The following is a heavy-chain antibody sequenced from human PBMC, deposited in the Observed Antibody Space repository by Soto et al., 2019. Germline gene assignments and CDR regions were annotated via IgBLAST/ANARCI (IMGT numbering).Heavy chain of an antibody. J-gene: IGHJ5*02. CDR3: ARDKSKNYGTPDASSWFHT. V-gene: IGHV1-46*01. CDR2: INPSGDSR. CDR1: GFSFSDYF. D-gene: IGHD4-17*01. Sequence: GASVKVSCKASGFSFSDYFMHWVRQAPGQGLEWMGIINPSGDSRNYAQKFQGRVTITRDTSTSTVYMDLSSLRYEDTAVYYCARDKSKNYGTPDASSWFHTWGQGTPVTVSS.